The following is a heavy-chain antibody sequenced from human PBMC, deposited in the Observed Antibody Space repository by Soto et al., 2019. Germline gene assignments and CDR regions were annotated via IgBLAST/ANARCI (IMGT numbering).Heavy chain of an antibody. CDR2: INHSGST. Sequence: KGLEWIGEINHSGSTNYNQSLKSRVTISVDTSKNQFSLKQGSVTAAVTAGCYLYRAPGILKWLQLGLEYWSQGTFVIVSS. V-gene: IGHV4-34*06. J-gene: IGHJ4*02. CDR3: YRAPGILKWLQLGLEY. D-gene: IGHD1-1*01.